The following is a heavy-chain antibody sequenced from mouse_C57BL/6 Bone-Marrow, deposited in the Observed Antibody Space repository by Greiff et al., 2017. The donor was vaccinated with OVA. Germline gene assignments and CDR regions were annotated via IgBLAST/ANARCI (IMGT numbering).Heavy chain of an antibody. CDR2: IYPGDGDT. V-gene: IGHV1-82*01. D-gene: IGHD1-1*01. J-gene: IGHJ2*01. Sequence: QVQLKQSGPELVKPGASVKISCKASGYAFSSSWMNWVKQRPGKGLEWIGRIYPGDGDTNYNGKFKGKATLTADKSSSTAYMQLSSLTSEDSAVYFCARWATTVENYFDYWGQGTTLTVSS. CDR3: ARWATTVENYFDY. CDR1: GYAFSSSW.